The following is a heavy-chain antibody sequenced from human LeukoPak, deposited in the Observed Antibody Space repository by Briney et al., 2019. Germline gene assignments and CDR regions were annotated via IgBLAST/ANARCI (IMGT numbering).Heavy chain of an antibody. CDR1: GGSISSGSYY. J-gene: IGHJ6*03. CDR3: ARARYNWNDGPTPIQTLWYYYYMDV. CDR2: IYTSGST. Sequence: PSETLSLTCTVSGGSISSGSYYWSWIRQPAGKGLEWIGRIYTSGSTNYNPSLKSRVTISVDTSKNQFSLKLSSVTAADTAVYYCARARYNWNDGPTPIQTLWYYYYMDVWGKGTTVTISS. V-gene: IGHV4-61*02. D-gene: IGHD1-20*01.